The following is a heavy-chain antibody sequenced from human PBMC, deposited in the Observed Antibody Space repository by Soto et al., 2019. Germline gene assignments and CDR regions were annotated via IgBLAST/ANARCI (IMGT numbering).Heavy chain of an antibody. V-gene: IGHV1-3*01. CDR2: INAGNGNT. D-gene: IGHD6-19*01. CDR3: ARDGAVAGDSNFDY. CDR1: GYTFTHYA. J-gene: IGHJ4*02. Sequence: QVQLVQSGAEVKKPGASVKVSCKASGYTFTHYAMHWVRQAPGQRLEWMGWINAGNGNTKYSQKFQGRVTITTDTSASTAYMELSSLRSEDTAVYYCARDGAVAGDSNFDYWGQGTLVTVSS.